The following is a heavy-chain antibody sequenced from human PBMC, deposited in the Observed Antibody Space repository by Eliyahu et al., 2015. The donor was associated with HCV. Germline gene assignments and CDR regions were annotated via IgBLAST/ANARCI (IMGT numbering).Heavy chain of an antibody. CDR3: AIYSGYEGGFDY. Sequence: QVQLVQSGAEVKKPGASVKVSCKVSGYTLTELSMHWVRQAPGKGLEGVGGFGPGDGETIYAQKFQGRVTMTEDTSTDTAYMELSSLRSEDTAVYYCAIYSGYEGGFDYWGQGTLVTVSS. CDR2: FGPGDGET. CDR1: GYTLTELS. J-gene: IGHJ4*02. V-gene: IGHV1-24*01. D-gene: IGHD5-12*01.